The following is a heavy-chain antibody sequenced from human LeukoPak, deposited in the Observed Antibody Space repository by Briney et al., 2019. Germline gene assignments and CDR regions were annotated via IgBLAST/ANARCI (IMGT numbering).Heavy chain of an antibody. CDR1: GGSFSGYY. Sequence: TLSLTCAVYGGSFSGYYWSWIRQPPGKALEWLARVDWDDDTYYSTSLKTRLTISKDISKNQVVLTMTNMDPADTATYYCARSAAAGQYYFHYWGQGTQVTVSS. V-gene: IGHV2-70*11. J-gene: IGHJ4*02. CDR2: VDWDDDT. CDR3: ARSAAAGQYYFHY. D-gene: IGHD6-13*01.